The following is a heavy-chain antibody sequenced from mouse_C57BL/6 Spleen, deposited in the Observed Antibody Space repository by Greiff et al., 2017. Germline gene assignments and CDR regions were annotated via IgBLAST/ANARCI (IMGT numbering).Heavy chain of an antibody. Sequence: EVMLVESGGGLVQPGGSRKLSCAASGFTFSNYWMNWVRQSPEKGLEWVAQISVKSDNYATNYAESLKGRFTISRDDSKSSVYLQMNNLRAEDTGIYYCMTGSSAMDYWGQGTSVTVSS. V-gene: IGHV6-3*01. D-gene: IGHD4-1*01. J-gene: IGHJ4*01. CDR2: ISVKSDNYAT. CDR3: MTGSSAMDY. CDR1: GFTFSNYW.